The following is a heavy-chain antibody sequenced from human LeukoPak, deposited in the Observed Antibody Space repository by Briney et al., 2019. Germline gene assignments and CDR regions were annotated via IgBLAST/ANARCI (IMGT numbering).Heavy chain of an antibody. CDR1: RFTFSSYA. Sequence: GGSLRLSCAASRFTFSSYAMGWVRQAPGKGLEWVSGIRGSGGRTYYADSVKGRFTISRDNSKNTLYLQMNSLRADDTAVYYCAKDAVTALAGYYYYMDVWGKGTMVTVSS. J-gene: IGHJ6*03. V-gene: IGHV3-23*01. CDR3: AKDAVTALAGYYYYMDV. D-gene: IGHD6-19*01. CDR2: IRGSGGRT.